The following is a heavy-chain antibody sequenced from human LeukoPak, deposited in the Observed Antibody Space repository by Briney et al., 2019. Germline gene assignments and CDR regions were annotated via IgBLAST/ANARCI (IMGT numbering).Heavy chain of an antibody. Sequence: GGSLTLSCAASGFTFSSYARSWVRQAPGKGLEWVSAISGSGGSTYYADSVKGRFTISRDNSKNTLYLQMNSLRAEDTAVYYCAKDRHGDHGYFDYWGQGTLVTVSS. D-gene: IGHD4-17*01. CDR1: GFTFSSYA. CDR2: ISGSGGST. V-gene: IGHV3-23*01. CDR3: AKDRHGDHGYFDY. J-gene: IGHJ4*02.